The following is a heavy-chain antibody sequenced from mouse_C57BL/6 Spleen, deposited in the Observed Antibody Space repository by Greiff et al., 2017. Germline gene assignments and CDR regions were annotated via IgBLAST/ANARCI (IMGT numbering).Heavy chain of an antibody. J-gene: IGHJ4*01. Sequence: VQLQQSGAELARPGASVKMSCKASGYTFTSYTMHWVKQRPGQGLEWIGYINPSSGYTKYNQKFKDKATLTADKSSSTAYMQLSSLTSEDSAVYYCARGDYGYDGRDYYAMDYWGQGTSVTVSS. CDR3: ARGDYGYDGRDYYAMDY. V-gene: IGHV1-4*01. CDR1: GYTFTSYT. CDR2: INPSSGYT. D-gene: IGHD2-2*01.